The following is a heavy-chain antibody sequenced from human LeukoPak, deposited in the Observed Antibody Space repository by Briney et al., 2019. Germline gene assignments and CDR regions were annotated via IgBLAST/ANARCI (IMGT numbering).Heavy chain of an antibody. CDR3: AKDFSGFGELLFFFGMDA. Sequence: GGSLRLSCAGSGVTLSDYGIHWVRQAPGKGLEWVAVISYDGAITYYADSVKGRFTISRDNSKKTVDLQMNSLRAEDTAVYYCAKDFSGFGELLFFFGMDAWGQGTTVIVSS. V-gene: IGHV3-30*18. J-gene: IGHJ6*02. D-gene: IGHD3-10*01. CDR1: GVTLSDYG. CDR2: ISYDGAIT.